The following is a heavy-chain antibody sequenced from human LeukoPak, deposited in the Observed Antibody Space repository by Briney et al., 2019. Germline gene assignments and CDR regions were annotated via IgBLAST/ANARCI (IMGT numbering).Heavy chain of an antibody. D-gene: IGHD3-10*01. Sequence: SETLSLTCTVSGGSVSSGTYFWTWIRQPPGKGLEWIAYISYNENTNYNPSLKSRLTISLDTSSNQFSLRLSSVTAADTAVYYCAREASLVRGIFITRYGLDVWGKGTTVTVSS. V-gene: IGHV4-61*01. CDR2: ISYNENT. CDR3: AREASLVRGIFITRYGLDV. J-gene: IGHJ6*04. CDR1: GGSVSSGTYF.